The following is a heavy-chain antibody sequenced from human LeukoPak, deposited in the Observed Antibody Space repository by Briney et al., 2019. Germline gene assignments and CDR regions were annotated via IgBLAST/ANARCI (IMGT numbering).Heavy chain of an antibody. CDR3: AKDIVGATTISYYFDY. CDR1: GFTFSSYA. J-gene: IGHJ4*02. CDR2: ISGSGGST. V-gene: IGHV3-23*01. D-gene: IGHD1-26*01. Sequence: GGSLRLSCAASGFTFSSYAMSWVRQAPGKGLEWVSAISGSGGSTYYADSVKGRFTISRDNSKNALYLQMNSLRAEDTAVYYCAKDIVGATTISYYFDYWGQGTLVTVSS.